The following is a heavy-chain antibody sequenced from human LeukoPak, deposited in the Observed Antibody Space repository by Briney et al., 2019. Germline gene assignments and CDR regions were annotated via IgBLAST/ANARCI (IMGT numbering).Heavy chain of an antibody. J-gene: IGHJ4*02. CDR3: ASQMGLEY. D-gene: IGHD2-8*01. V-gene: IGHV3-21*01. Sequence: PGGSLRLSCAASGFTFSSYNMHWVRQAPGQALEWVSSIVGSGISIYYADSVKGRFTISRDNAKNSLSLQMSSLRAEDTAVYYCASQMGLEYWGQGALVTVSS. CDR1: GFTFSSYN. CDR2: IVGSGISI.